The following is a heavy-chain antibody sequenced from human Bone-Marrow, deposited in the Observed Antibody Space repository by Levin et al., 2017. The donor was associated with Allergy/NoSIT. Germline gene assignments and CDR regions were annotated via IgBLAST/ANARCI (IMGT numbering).Heavy chain of an antibody. Sequence: SQTLSLTCAVYGGSFSTYYWSWIRPPPGKGLEWIGEINHSGSTKYNPSLKSRITISLDTSKNQFSLNLSSVTAADTAVYYCARLPENWFDPWGQGTLVTVSS. CDR3: ARLPENWFDP. J-gene: IGHJ5*02. CDR1: GGSFSTYY. CDR2: INHSGST. V-gene: IGHV4-34*01.